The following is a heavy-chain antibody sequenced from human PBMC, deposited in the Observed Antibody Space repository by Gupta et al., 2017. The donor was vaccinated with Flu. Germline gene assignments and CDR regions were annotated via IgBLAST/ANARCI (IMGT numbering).Heavy chain of an antibody. D-gene: IGHD6-13*01. CDR3: AKERWTYSSSWFDY. J-gene: IGHJ4*02. CDR2: ISYDGSNK. CDR1: GFTFSSDG. V-gene: IGHV3-30*18. Sequence: QVQLVESGGGVVQPGRSLSLSCAASGFTFSSDGLHWVRQAPGKGLEWVAVISYDGSNKYYADSVKGRFTISRDNSKNTLYLQMNSLRAEDTAVYYCAKERWTYSSSWFDYWGQGTLVTVSS.